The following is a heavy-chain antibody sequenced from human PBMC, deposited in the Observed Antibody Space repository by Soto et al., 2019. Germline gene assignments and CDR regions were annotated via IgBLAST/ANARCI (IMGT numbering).Heavy chain of an antibody. J-gene: IGHJ3*02. D-gene: IGHD2-15*01. CDR1: GFSLNTRAVG. Sequence: QITLKESGPTLVKPTQPLTLTCTFSGFSLNTRAVGVGWIRQPPGKALEWLALINWNDDQRYSPSLKDRLTITKDTSKNHVVLTMTNIDPVDTATYYCAHRHDLGGFDIWGQGKTVTVSS. CDR3: AHRHDLGGFDI. CDR2: INWNDDQ. V-gene: IGHV2-5*01.